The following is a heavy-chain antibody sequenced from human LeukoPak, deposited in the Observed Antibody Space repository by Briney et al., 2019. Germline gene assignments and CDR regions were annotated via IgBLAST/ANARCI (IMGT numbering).Heavy chain of an antibody. CDR1: GYTFTGYY. V-gene: IGHV1-46*01. D-gene: IGHD1-26*01. CDR3: AISGNYFRPFDY. J-gene: IGHJ4*02. CDR2: INPSIGST. Sequence: GASVKVSCKASGYTFTGYYMHWVRQAPGQGREWMGIINPSIGSTIYSQKFQGRVTMTRDTSTSTVYMELSSLKSEDTAVFYCAISGNYFRPFDYWGQGTLVSVSS.